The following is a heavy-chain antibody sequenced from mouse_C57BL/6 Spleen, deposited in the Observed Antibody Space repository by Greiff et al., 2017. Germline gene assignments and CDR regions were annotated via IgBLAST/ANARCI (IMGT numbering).Heavy chain of an antibody. V-gene: IGHV1-64*01. J-gene: IGHJ4*01. CDR2: IHPNSGST. Sequence: QVQLQQSGAELVKPGASVKLSCKASGYTFTSYWMHWVKQRPGQGLEWIGMIHPNSGSTNYNEKFKSKATLTVDKSSSTAYMQLSSLTSEDSAVYYCARTGDGYPFYAMDYWGQGTSVTVSS. D-gene: IGHD2-3*01. CDR1: GYTFTSYW. CDR3: ARTGDGYPFYAMDY.